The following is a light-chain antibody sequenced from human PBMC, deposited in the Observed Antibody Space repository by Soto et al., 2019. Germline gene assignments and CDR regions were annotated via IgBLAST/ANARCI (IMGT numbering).Light chain of an antibody. J-gene: IGKJ5*01. CDR1: QSVSSSY. Sequence: EIVLTQSPGTLSLSPGGGATLSCTASQSVSSSYLAWYQQKPGQAPRLLIYASVTRATGIPDRFSGSASGTDFTLTINRLEPEDFAVYYCQLYGNSPPFGQGTRLEIK. CDR2: ASV. V-gene: IGKV3-20*01. CDR3: QLYGNSPP.